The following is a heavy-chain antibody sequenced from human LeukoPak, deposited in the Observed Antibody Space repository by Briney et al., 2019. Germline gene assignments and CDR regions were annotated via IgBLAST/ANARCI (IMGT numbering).Heavy chain of an antibody. V-gene: IGHV1-18*01. Sequence: ASVKVSCKASGGTFSSYAISWVRQAPGQGLEWMGWISSGGNTNYAPKFQDRATMTTDTSTSTAYMELRSLRSDDTAVYYCARDGPQVPRLWMDVWGKGTTVTVSS. J-gene: IGHJ6*04. CDR2: ISSGGNT. CDR1: GGTFSSYA. CDR3: ARDGPQVPRLWMDV.